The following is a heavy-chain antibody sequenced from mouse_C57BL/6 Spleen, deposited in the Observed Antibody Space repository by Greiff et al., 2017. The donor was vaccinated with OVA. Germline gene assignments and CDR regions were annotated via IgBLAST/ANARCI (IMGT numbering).Heavy chain of an antibody. J-gene: IGHJ3*01. D-gene: IGHD1-1*01. CDR2: LYPSDSET. V-gene: IGHV1-61*01. CDR3: ARGDYYGFAY. Sequence: QVQLQQPGAELVRPGSSVKLSCKASGYTFPSYWMDWVKQRPGQGLAGIGNLYPSDSETHYNQKFKDKATLTVDKSSSTAYMQLSSLTSEDSAVYYCARGDYYGFAYWGQGTLVTVSA. CDR1: GYTFPSYW.